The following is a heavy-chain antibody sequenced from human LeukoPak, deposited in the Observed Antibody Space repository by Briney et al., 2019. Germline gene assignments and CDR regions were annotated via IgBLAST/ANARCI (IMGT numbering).Heavy chain of an antibody. CDR2: IIPIFGTA. CDR3: ARPESPVYGDHVFYYGMDV. CDR1: GYTFTSYD. D-gene: IGHD4-17*01. Sequence: GASVKVSCKASGYTFTSYDINWVRQATGQGLEWMGGIIPIFGTANYAQKFQGRVTITADKSTSTAYMELSSLRSEDTAVYYCARPESPVYGDHVFYYGMDVWGKGTTVTVSS. V-gene: IGHV1-69*06. J-gene: IGHJ6*04.